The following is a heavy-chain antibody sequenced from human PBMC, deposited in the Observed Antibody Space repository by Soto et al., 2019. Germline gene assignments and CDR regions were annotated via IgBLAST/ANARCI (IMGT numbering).Heavy chain of an antibody. D-gene: IGHD3-22*01. J-gene: IGHJ4*02. CDR3: ARDGIGHYDSSGYYSTRVDY. CDR1: GYSISSGYY. Sequence: TSETLSLTCAVSGYSISSGYYWGWIRQPPGKGLEWIGSIYHSGSTYYNPSLKSRVTISVDTSKNQFSLKLSSVTAADTAVYYCARDGIGHYDSSGYYSTRVDYWGQGTLVTVSS. CDR2: IYHSGST. V-gene: IGHV4-38-2*02.